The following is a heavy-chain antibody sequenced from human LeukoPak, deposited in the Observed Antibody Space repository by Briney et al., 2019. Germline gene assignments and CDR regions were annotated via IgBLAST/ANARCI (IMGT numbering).Heavy chain of an antibody. D-gene: IGHD6-6*01. Sequence: PSETLSLTCTVSGGSISSSSYYWGWIRQPPGKGLEWIGSIYYSGSTYYNPSLKSRVTISVDTSKNQFSLKLSSVTAADTAVYYCARRKAARVNWFDPWGQGTLVTVSS. CDR2: IYYSGST. CDR1: GGSISSSSYY. V-gene: IGHV4-39*01. J-gene: IGHJ5*02. CDR3: ARRKAARVNWFDP.